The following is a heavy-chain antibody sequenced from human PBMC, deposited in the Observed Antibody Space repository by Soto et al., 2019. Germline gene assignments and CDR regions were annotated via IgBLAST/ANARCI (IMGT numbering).Heavy chain of an antibody. CDR3: ARDSSSSSGWGDYYYHGMDV. J-gene: IGHJ6*02. V-gene: IGHV3-53*01. Sequence: GGSLRLSCAASGFTVSSNYMSWVRQSPGKGLEWVSVIYSGGNTYYADSVKGRFTISRDNSKNTLYLQMNSLRAEDTAVYYCARDSSSSSGWGDYYYHGMDVWGQGTTVTVSS. CDR2: IYSGGNT. CDR1: GFTVSSNY. D-gene: IGHD6-6*01.